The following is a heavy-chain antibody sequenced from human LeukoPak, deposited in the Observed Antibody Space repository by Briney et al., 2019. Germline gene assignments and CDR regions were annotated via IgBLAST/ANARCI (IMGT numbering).Heavy chain of an antibody. CDR3: ARDLFGVRGANDY. J-gene: IGHJ4*02. CDR2: ISSGGNDI. D-gene: IGHD3-10*01. V-gene: IGHV3-48*03. Sequence: TGGSLRLSCAASGFTFSSYEMNWVRQAPGKGLEWISFISSGGNDIYYADSVKGRFTISRDNTKKSLYLQVNSLRDEDTAVYYCARDLFGVRGANDYWGQGTLVTVSS. CDR1: GFTFSSYE.